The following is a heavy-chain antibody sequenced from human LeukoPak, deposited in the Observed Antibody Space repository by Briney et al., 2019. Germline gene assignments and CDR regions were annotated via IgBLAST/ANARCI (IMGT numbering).Heavy chain of an antibody. Sequence: PGGSLRLSCAASGFTFISYGMHWVRQAPGKGLEWVAFIRYDGSIKYYADSVKGRLTISRDNSKNTLYLQMNSLRAEDTAVYYCAKSGYNRFDYWGQGTLVTVSS. CDR2: IRYDGSIK. V-gene: IGHV3-30*02. D-gene: IGHD5-24*01. J-gene: IGHJ4*02. CDR1: GFTFISYG. CDR3: AKSGYNRFDY.